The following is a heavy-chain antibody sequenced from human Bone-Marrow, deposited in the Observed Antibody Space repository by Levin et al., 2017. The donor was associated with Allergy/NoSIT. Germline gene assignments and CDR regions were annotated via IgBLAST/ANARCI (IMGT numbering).Heavy chain of an antibody. CDR2: IYPGDSDT. V-gene: IGHV5-51*01. Sequence: KDGESLKISCKASGYTFGTYWIAWVRQMPGKGLEWMGIIYPGDSDTRYSPSFQGQVTISADKSIGTAYLQWRSLKASDTAIYYCTRTYNILAKYYYYGMDVWGQGTTVTVSS. D-gene: IGHD5-24*01. J-gene: IGHJ6*02. CDR1: GYTFGTYW. CDR3: TRTYNILAKYYYYGMDV.